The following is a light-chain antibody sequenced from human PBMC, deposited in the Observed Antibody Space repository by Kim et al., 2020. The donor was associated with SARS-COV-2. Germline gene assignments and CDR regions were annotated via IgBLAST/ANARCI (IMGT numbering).Light chain of an antibody. J-gene: IGKJ4*01. CDR2: DAS. Sequence: DIQMTQSPSSLSASVGARVTTTCQASQDISNYLNWYQQKPGKAPKLLIYDASNLETGVPSRFSGSGSGTDFTFTISSLQPEDIATYYCQQYDNLPLTFGGGTKVDIK. CDR1: QDISNY. CDR3: QQYDNLPLT. V-gene: IGKV1-33*01.